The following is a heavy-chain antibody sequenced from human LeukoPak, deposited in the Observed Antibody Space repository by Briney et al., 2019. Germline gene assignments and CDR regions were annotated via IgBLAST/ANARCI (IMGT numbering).Heavy chain of an antibody. CDR1: GLNFDESV. CDR3: VRVLGCALGSFAVTSYCCPDG. CDR2: MCWNGVMT. J-gene: IGHJ6*01. Sequence: PGGSLRLSCAASGLNFDESVMSWVRQTPGRGLEWVASMCWNGVMTCYVDSVKGHFTISRDNAMKSLYLQMNSLRPEDTALSYCVRVLGCALGSFAVTSYCCPDGWGQGSTVIVSS. V-gene: IGHV3-20*04. D-gene: IGHD3-16*01.